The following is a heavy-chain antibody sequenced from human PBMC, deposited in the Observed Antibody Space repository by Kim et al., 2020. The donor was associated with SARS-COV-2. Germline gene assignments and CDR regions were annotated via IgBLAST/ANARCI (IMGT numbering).Heavy chain of an antibody. CDR1: GYTFTSYD. V-gene: IGHV1-8*01. Sequence: ASVKVSCKASGYTFTSYDINWVRQATGQGLEWMGWMNPNSGNTGYAQKFQGRVTMTRNTSISTAYMELSSLRSEDTAVYYCARFGWGYSSSWFGYYYYMDVWGKGTTVTVSS. D-gene: IGHD6-13*01. CDR3: ARFGWGYSSSWFGYYYYMDV. CDR2: MNPNSGNT. J-gene: IGHJ6*03.